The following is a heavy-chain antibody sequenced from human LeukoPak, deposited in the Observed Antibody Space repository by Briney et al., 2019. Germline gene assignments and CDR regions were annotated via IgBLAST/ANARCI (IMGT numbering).Heavy chain of an antibody. Sequence: SETLCLTCTVSGGSISSYYWSWLRQPPGKGLEWVGYIYTSGSTNYNPSLKSRVTISVATSKTPFSLKLSSVTAADTAVYYCARHVRGAEPYPDYYDSSGYLKNWFDPWGQGTLVTVSS. CDR2: IYTSGST. V-gene: IGHV4-4*09. J-gene: IGHJ5*02. CDR3: ARHVRGAEPYPDYYDSSGYLKNWFDP. D-gene: IGHD3-22*01. CDR1: GGSISSYY.